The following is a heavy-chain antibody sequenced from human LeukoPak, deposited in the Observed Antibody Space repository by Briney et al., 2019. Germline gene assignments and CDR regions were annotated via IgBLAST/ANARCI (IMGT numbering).Heavy chain of an antibody. CDR2: IYYSGST. D-gene: IGHD5-18*01. CDR1: GYSISSSNW. V-gene: IGHV4-28*01. CDR3: ARMKGGYSYGRFDY. Sequence: SDTLSLTCAVSGYSISSSNWWGWIRQLPGKGLEWIGYIYYSGSTYYNPSLKSRVTMSVDTSKNQFSLKLSSVTAVDTAVYYCARMKGGYSYGRFDYWGQGTLVTVSS. J-gene: IGHJ4*02.